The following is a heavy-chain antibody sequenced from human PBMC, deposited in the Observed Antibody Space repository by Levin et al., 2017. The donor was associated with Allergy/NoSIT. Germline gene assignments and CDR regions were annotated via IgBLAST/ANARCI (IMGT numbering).Heavy chain of an antibody. V-gene: IGHV3-21*01. D-gene: IGHD3-3*01. CDR3: ARDGGSGYYTGINSATYYYYGMDV. Sequence: GGSLRLSCAASGFTFSSYSMNWVRQAPGKGLEWVSSISSSSSYIYYADSVKGRFTISRDNAKNSLYLQMNSLRAEDTAVYYCARDGGSGYYTGINSATYYYYGMDVWGQGTTVTVSS. CDR1: GFTFSSYS. J-gene: IGHJ6*02. CDR2: ISSSSSYI.